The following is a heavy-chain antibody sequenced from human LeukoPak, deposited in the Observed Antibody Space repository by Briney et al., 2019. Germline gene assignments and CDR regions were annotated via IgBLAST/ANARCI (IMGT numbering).Heavy chain of an antibody. CDR3: ARGQRSVWFGEPDLGESY. CDR2: ISSNGGST. Sequence: GGSLRLSCAASGFTFSSYAMHWVRQAPGKGLEYVSAISSNGGSTYYANSVKGRFTISRDNSKNTLYLQMGGLRAEDMAVYYCARGQRSVWFGEPDLGESYWGQGTLVTVSS. J-gene: IGHJ4*02. V-gene: IGHV3-64*01. D-gene: IGHD3-10*01. CDR1: GFTFSSYA.